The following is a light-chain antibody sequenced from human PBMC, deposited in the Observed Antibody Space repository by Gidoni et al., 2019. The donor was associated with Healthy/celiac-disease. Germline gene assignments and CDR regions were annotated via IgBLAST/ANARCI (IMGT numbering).Light chain of an antibody. Sequence: SQSVSSSYLAWYQQKPGQAPRLLISGASSRATGIPDRFSGSGSGTDFTLTISRLEPEDFAVYYCQQYGSSPLTFGQGTRLEIK. CDR1: QSVSSSY. CDR3: QQYGSSPLT. V-gene: IGKV3-20*01. CDR2: GAS. J-gene: IGKJ5*01.